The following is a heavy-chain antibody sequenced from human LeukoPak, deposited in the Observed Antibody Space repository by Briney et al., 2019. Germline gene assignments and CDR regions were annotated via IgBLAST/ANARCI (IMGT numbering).Heavy chain of an antibody. Sequence: GGSLRLSCAASGFTLSDYVMSWVRQAPGKGLEWVSSISGSDGSTYYADSVRGRFTISRDNSKSALYLQMNSLRAEDTAVYHCAKDGYSSGRLNWFDPWGQGTLVTVSS. CDR2: ISGSDGST. CDR3: AKDGYSSGRLNWFDP. CDR1: GFTLSDYV. V-gene: IGHV3-23*01. D-gene: IGHD6-19*01. J-gene: IGHJ5*02.